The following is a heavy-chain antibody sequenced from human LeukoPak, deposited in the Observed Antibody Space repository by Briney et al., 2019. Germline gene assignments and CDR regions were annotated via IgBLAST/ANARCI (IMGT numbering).Heavy chain of an antibody. V-gene: IGHV3-23*01. CDR3: ARRAGAYSHPYDY. J-gene: IGHJ4*02. CDR2: ISGSGGST. Sequence: PGGSLRLSCAASGSTFSSYAMSWVRQAPGKGLEWVSAISGSGGSTYYADSVKGRFTISRDNSKYTLYLQMNSLRAEDTAVYYCARRAGAYSHPYDYWGQGTLVTVSS. D-gene: IGHD4/OR15-4a*01. CDR1: GSTFSSYA.